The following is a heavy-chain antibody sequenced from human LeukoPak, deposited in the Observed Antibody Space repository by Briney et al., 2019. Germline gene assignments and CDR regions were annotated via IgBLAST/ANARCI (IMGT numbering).Heavy chain of an antibody. Sequence: SETLSLTCTVSSGSISSYYWSWIRQPPGKGLEWIGYIYYSGSTNYNPSLKSRVTISVDTSKNQFSLKLSSVTAADTAVYYCARGGVVVPAAIRYNWFDPWGQGTLVTVSS. D-gene: IGHD2-2*02. V-gene: IGHV4-59*01. J-gene: IGHJ5*02. CDR3: ARGGVVVPAAIRYNWFDP. CDR2: IYYSGST. CDR1: SGSISSYY.